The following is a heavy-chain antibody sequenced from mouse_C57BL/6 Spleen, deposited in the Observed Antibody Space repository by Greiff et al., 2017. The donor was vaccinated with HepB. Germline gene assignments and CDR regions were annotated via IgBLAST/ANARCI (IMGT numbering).Heavy chain of an antibody. D-gene: IGHD1-1*01. Sequence: QVQLQQPGAELVKPGASVKLSCKASGYTFTSYWMQWVKQRPGQGLEWIGEIDPSDSYTNYNQKFKGKATLTVDTSSSTAYMQLISLTSADSAVYYCARLYGSSPAWFAYWGQGTLVTVSA. CDR3: ARLYGSSPAWFAY. CDR1: GYTFTSYW. CDR2: IDPSDSYT. V-gene: IGHV1-50*01. J-gene: IGHJ3*01.